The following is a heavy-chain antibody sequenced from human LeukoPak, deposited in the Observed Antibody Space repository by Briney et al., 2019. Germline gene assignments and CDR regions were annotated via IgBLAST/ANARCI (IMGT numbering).Heavy chain of an antibody. CDR2: IYSDGTT. Sequence: GGSLRLSCAASGFTVSSNYMGWVRQAPGKGLEWVSVIYSDGTTLYADSVKGRFSISRNTSKSTLYLQMNSLRAEDTAVYYCARGSVDGDYLFSWGQGTLVTVSS. D-gene: IGHD4-17*01. CDR3: ARGSVDGDYLFS. CDR1: GFTVSSNY. V-gene: IGHV3-53*01. J-gene: IGHJ5*02.